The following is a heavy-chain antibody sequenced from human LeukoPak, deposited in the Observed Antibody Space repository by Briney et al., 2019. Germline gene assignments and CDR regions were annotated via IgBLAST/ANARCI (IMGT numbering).Heavy chain of an antibody. CDR2: IYYTGTT. Sequence: SETLSLTCTVSGASIRSYYWTWIRQPPGKGLEWIGYIYYTGTTNNNPSLKSRVTISVDTSKNQFSLKLSSVTAADTAVYYCARPPISSSADYYYYYMDVWGKGTTVTVSS. CDR1: GASIRSYY. V-gene: IGHV4-59*12. CDR3: ARPPISSSADYYYYYMDV. D-gene: IGHD6-6*01. J-gene: IGHJ6*03.